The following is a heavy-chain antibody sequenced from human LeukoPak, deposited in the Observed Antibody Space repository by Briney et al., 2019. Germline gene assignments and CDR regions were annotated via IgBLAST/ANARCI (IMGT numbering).Heavy chain of an antibody. CDR3: ARNASDSGTSYFDY. J-gene: IGHJ4*02. CDR1: GGSISSGTYY. V-gene: IGHV4-39*01. Sequence: PSETLSLTCTVSGGSISSGTYYWCWVRQPPGKGLEWIGGIYYSGSTSYNPSLKSRVTISVDTSKNQFSLKLDSVTAADTAVYYCARNASDSGTSYFDYWGQGTLVTVSS. CDR2: IYYSGST. D-gene: IGHD1-26*01.